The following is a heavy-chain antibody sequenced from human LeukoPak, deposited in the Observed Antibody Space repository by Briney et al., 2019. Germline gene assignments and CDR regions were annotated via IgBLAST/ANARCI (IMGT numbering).Heavy chain of an antibody. Sequence: ASVKVSCKASGYTITCYYLHWVRQAPGHGLEWLGWINPDSGNTKYSQKFQGRVTLTRDTSISTAYMEVSRLGSGDTAVYYCARVGHYDSSVYADDVFDFWGQGTMVTVSS. D-gene: IGHD3-22*01. CDR1: GYTITCYY. V-gene: IGHV1-2*02. J-gene: IGHJ3*01. CDR2: INPDSGNT. CDR3: ARVGHYDSSVYADDVFDF.